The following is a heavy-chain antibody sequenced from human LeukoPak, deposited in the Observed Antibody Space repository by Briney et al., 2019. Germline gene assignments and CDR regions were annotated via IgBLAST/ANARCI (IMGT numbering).Heavy chain of an antibody. CDR2: IHPNNGAT. V-gene: IGHV1-2*02. CDR3: ARDGPAQMVDFDY. D-gene: IGHD3-10*01. Sequence: ASVEVSCKASGYTLTGSGWYLYWLRQAPGQGLECVGWIHPNNGATLYAQQFQGRVAMTKATSISTAYMELSRLRPDDTAIYYCARDGPAQMVDFDYWGQGTLVTVSS. CDR1: GYTLTGSGWY. J-gene: IGHJ4*02.